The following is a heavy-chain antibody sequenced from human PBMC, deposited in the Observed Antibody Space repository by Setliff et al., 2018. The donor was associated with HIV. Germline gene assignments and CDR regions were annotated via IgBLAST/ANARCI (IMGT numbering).Heavy chain of an antibody. D-gene: IGHD5-12*01. J-gene: IGHJ6*03. CDR2: ISWNSGNI. CDR3: AKAPVGGLRSGYTYMDV. Sequence: PGGSLRLSCAASGFTFSSYRMHWVRQAPGKGLEWVSGISWNSGNIDYADSVKGRFTISRDNAKNSLYLQMNSLRAEDTALYYCAKAPVGGLRSGYTYMDVWGRGTTVTVSS. CDR1: GFTFSSYR. V-gene: IGHV3-9*01.